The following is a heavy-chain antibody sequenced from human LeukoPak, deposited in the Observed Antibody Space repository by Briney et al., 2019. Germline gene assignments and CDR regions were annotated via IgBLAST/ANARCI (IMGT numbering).Heavy chain of an antibody. CDR2: IYYSGST. Sequence: SETLSLTCTVSGGSISSSSYYWGWIRQPPGKGLEWIGSIYYSGSTYYNPSLKSRVTISVDTSKNQFSLKLSSVTAADTAVYYCARHLVCVPLRCPQAFDIWGQGTMVTVSS. V-gene: IGHV4-39*01. CDR1: GGSISSSSYY. D-gene: IGHD4-17*01. CDR3: ARHLVCVPLRCPQAFDI. J-gene: IGHJ3*02.